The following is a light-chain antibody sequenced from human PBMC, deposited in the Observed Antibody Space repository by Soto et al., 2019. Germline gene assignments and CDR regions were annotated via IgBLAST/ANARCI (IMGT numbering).Light chain of an antibody. CDR2: LEGSGSY. J-gene: IGLJ7*01. CDR1: SGHSSYI. CDR3: ETWDSNTAV. V-gene: IGLV4-60*03. Sequence: QPVLTQSSSASASLGSSVKLTCTLSSGHSSYIIAWHQQQPGKAPRYLMKLEGSGSYNKGSGVPDRFSGSSSGADRYLTISNLQSEDEADYYCETWDSNTAVFGGGTQLTGL.